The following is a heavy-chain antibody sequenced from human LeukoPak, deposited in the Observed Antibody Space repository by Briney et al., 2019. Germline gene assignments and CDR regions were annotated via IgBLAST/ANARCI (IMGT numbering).Heavy chain of an antibody. V-gene: IGHV1-69*13. Sequence: SVKVSCKASGGTFSSYAISWVRQAPGQGLEWMGGIIPIFGTANYAQKFQGRVTITADESTSTAYMELSSLRSEDTAVYYCARVVDCSGGSCHDAFDIWGQGTMVTVSS. CDR3: ARVVDCSGGSCHDAFDI. J-gene: IGHJ3*02. CDR2: IIPIFGTA. CDR1: GGTFSSYA. D-gene: IGHD2-15*01.